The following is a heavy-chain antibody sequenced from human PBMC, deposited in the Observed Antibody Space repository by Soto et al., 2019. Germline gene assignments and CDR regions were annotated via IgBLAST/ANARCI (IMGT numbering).Heavy chain of an antibody. CDR1: GCGFSGYE. CDR2: ITGSGGAM. CDR3: AKVAPFILGSPF. J-gene: IGHJ4*02. D-gene: IGHD2-21*01. V-gene: IGHV3-48*03. Sequence: PEGSLRLSCTASGCGFSGYERNWFRQAPGKGLEWVAYITGSGGAMFHADSVKGRFSISRDNAKNSLFLEMNNLTADDAGLYYCAKVAPFILGSPFWGQGTLVTVSS.